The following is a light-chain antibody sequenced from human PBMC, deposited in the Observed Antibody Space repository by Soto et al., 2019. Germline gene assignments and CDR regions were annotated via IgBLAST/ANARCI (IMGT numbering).Light chain of an antibody. J-gene: IGLJ1*01. Sequence: QSALTQPASVSGSPGQSITISCTGTSSDVGGYNYVSWYQQHPGKAPKLMIYDVSNRPSGVSNRFSGSKSGNTASLTISGLQAGDEADYYCSSYTSSSTFYVFGTGTKLT. CDR1: SSDVGGYNY. CDR2: DVS. V-gene: IGLV2-14*01. CDR3: SSYTSSSTFYV.